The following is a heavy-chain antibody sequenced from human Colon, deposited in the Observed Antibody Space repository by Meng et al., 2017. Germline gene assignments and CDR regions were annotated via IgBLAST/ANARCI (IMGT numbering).Heavy chain of an antibody. V-gene: IGHV3-21*01. D-gene: IGHD6-13*01. Sequence: QFVESGGGLVKPGGSLRLSFVASGFRFSDFPMTLVRQAPGKGLEWVSSISSSGNIIHYADSVRGRLIISRDNAKESVHLQMNDLRVEDTAMYYCTRSRPTSRACWGQGTLVTVSS. CDR3: TRSRPTSRAC. J-gene: IGHJ4*02. CDR1: GFRFSDFP. CDR2: ISSSGNII.